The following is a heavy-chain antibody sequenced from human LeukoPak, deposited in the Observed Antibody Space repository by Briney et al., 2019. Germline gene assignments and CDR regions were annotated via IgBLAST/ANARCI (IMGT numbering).Heavy chain of an antibody. V-gene: IGHV4-59*08. Sequence: PSETLSLTCTVSGGSISSYYWSWIRQPPGKGLEWIGNIYYSGSTNYNPSLKSRVTISVDTSKNQFSLKLSSVTAANAAVYYCARLRGYYYDYWGQGTQVTVSS. CDR1: GGSISSYY. D-gene: IGHD5-12*01. J-gene: IGHJ4*02. CDR2: IYYSGST. CDR3: ARLRGYYYDY.